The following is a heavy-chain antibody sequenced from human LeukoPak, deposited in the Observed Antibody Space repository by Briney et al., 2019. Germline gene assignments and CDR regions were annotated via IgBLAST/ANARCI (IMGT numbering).Heavy chain of an antibody. D-gene: IGHD3-22*01. Sequence: GGSLRLSCAASGFTFTSYSMSWVRQAPGKGLEWGSYISGSSSTIYYADSVKGRFTISRDNGKNTLYLQMNSLRAEDTAVYYCARGSTYYDSSGQVPFDYWGQGTLVTVSS. CDR2: ISGSSSTI. V-gene: IGHV3-48*01. CDR3: ARGSTYYDSSGQVPFDY. J-gene: IGHJ4*02. CDR1: GFTFTSYS.